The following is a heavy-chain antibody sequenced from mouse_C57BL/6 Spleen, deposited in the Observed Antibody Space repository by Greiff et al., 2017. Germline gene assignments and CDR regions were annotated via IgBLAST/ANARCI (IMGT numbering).Heavy chain of an antibody. CDR1: GYTFTSYW. J-gene: IGHJ2*01. D-gene: IGHD1-1*01. V-gene: IGHV1-64*01. Sequence: VQLQQSGAELVKPGASVKLSCKASGYTFTSYWMHWVKQRPGQGLEWIGMIHPNSGSTNYNEKFKSKATLTVDKSSSTAYMQLSSLTSEDSAVYYCASLLLRYPGAYFDYWGQGTTLTVSS. CDR2: IHPNSGST. CDR3: ASLLLRYPGAYFDY.